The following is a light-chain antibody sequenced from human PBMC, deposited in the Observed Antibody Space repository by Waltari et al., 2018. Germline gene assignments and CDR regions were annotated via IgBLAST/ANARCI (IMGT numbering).Light chain of an antibody. CDR1: SGHSSNI. Sequence: QLVLTQSPSASASLGASVKLTCTLSSGHSSNIIAWLQQQPGKGPRYLMKVNSDGSHRKGDEIPDRFSGSSSGAERYLTIASLQSEDEADYYCETGGHGNWVFGGGTKLTVL. V-gene: IGLV4-69*01. J-gene: IGLJ3*02. CDR3: ETGGHGNWV. CDR2: VNSDGSH.